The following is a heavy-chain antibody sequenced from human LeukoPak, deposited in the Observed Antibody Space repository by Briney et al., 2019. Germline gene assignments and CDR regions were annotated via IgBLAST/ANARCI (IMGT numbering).Heavy chain of an antibody. CDR2: INGYGSSA. CDR1: GFTFSNYY. Sequence: GGSLRLSCAASGFTFSNYYMHWGRHVPGKGLGLVSRINGYGSSATYADSVKGRFTISRDNAKNTVYLQMNSLRGEDTAVYYCARDQPWGVANYWGQGTLVTVSS. J-gene: IGHJ4*02. V-gene: IGHV3-74*01. CDR3: ARDQPWGVANY. D-gene: IGHD3-10*01.